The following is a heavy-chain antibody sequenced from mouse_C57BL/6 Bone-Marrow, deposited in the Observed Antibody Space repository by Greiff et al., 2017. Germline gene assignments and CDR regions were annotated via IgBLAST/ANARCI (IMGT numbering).Heavy chain of an antibody. J-gene: IGHJ1*03. CDR1: GYSITSGYY. V-gene: IGHV3-6*01. Sequence: EVKLMESGPGLVKPSQSLSLTCSVTGYSITSGYYWNWIRQFPGNKLEWMGYISYDGSNNYNPSLKNRISITRDTSKNQFFLKLNSVTTEDTATYYCARVTYYYGSSYFWYFDVWGTGTTVTVSS. D-gene: IGHD1-1*01. CDR2: ISYDGSN. CDR3: ARVTYYYGSSYFWYFDV.